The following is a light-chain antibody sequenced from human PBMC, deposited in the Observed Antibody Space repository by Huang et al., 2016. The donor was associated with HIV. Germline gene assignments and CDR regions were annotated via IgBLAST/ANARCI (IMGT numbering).Light chain of an antibody. J-gene: IGKJ1*01. Sequence: AIQMTQSPASLSASVGDRVTITCRASQGIRNDLGWYQQRLGKAPKLLVSAASHLQIGVPSRFSGSGAGTHFTLTIISLQPEDFATDDCLQGYTYPWTFGQGTKVEI. CDR3: LQGYTYPWT. CDR1: QGIRND. V-gene: IGKV1-6*01. CDR2: AAS.